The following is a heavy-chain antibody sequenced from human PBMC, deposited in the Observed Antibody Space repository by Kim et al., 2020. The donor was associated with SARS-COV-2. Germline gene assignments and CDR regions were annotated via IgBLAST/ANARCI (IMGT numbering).Heavy chain of an antibody. CDR3: ARVGGGMDV. D-gene: IGHD3-10*01. V-gene: IGHV1-46*01. J-gene: IGHJ6*02. CDR2: GST. Sequence: GSTSYAQKFQGRVPMTRDTSTSTVYMELSSLRSEDTAVYYCARVGGGMDVWGQGTTVTVSS.